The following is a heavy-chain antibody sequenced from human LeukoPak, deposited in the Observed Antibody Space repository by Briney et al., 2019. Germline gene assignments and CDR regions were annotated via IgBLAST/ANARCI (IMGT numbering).Heavy chain of an antibody. CDR1: GYTFTGYY. CDR3: ARILRGVVPAAILGY. D-gene: IGHD2-2*01. V-gene: IGHV1-2*02. J-gene: IGHJ4*02. CDR2: INPNSGGT. Sequence: VASVKVSCKASGYTFTGYYMHWGRQAPGQGLEWMGWINPNSGGTNYAQKFQGRVTMTRDTSISTAYMELSRLRSDDTAVYYCARILRGVVPAAILGYWGQGTLVTVSS.